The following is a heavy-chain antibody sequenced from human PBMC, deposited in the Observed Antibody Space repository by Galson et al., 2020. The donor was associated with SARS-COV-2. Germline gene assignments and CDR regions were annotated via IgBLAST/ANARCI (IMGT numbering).Heavy chain of an antibody. CDR3: VRQGVFDSSGYNPFDF. V-gene: IGHV3-23*01. Sequence: AASGFTSSRYAMGWVRQAPGQGLEWVSAISGLSNYYAEPVRGRFTISRDSSKNTVDLQMNILTAEDTAIYYCVRQGVFDSSGYNPFDFWGQGTLVTVSS. CDR2: ISGLSN. J-gene: IGHJ4*02. CDR1: GFTSSRYA. D-gene: IGHD5-12*01.